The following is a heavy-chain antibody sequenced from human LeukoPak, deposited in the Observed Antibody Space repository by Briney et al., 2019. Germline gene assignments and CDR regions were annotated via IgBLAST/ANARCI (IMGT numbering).Heavy chain of an antibody. CDR1: GFTVSSHY. CDR3: SRDLGVP. CDR2: IYSGGST. V-gene: IGHV3-53*01. J-gene: IGHJ5*02. Sequence: SGGSLRLSCAASGFTVSSHYTSWVRQAPGKGLEWVSLIYSGGSTYYADSVKGRFTISRDNSKNTVYLQMNSLRAEDTAVYYCSRDLGVPWGQGTLVTVSS. D-gene: IGHD3-16*01.